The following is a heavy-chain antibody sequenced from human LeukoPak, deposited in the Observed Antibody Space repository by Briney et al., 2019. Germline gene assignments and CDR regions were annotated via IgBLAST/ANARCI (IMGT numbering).Heavy chain of an antibody. Sequence: SETLSLTCTVSGGSISPNYWSWLRQPPGKGLEWIGYIHYTGATRYNPSLNGRVTISVDTSKNQFSLKLRSVTATDTAVYYCARGAGWYGSWGQGTLVAVSS. CDR2: IHYTGAT. V-gene: IGHV4-59*01. CDR3: ARGAGWYGS. J-gene: IGHJ5*01. CDR1: GGSISPNY.